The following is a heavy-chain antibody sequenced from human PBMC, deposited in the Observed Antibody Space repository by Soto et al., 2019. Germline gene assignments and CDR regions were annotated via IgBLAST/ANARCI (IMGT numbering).Heavy chain of an antibody. V-gene: IGHV4-39*02. CDR1: GGSISSSAYF. J-gene: IGHJ5*02. CDR3: ARDSLRNYFDP. Sequence: SETLSLTCNVSGGSISSSAYFWAWIRQPPGKGLEWIGSIYYHGNTYYNPSLKSRVTISIDTSGNQFSLRLISVTAADTAVYYCARDSLRNYFDPWGQGTPVTVS. D-gene: IGHD4-4*01. CDR2: IYYHGNT.